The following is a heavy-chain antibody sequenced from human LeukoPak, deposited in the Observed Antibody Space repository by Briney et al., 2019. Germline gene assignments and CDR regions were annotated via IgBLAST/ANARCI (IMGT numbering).Heavy chain of an antibody. V-gene: IGHV2-70*11. CDR2: IHWHEDN. D-gene: IGHD5-24*01. CDR1: GFSLSTRGVC. CDR3: ARTRSRDGYNFDY. Sequence: SGPTLVNPTQILTLTCTFSGFSLSTRGVCVSWVREPPGKALEWLARIHWHEDNYYPASLKPRLTISKDTSKNQMVLTMTNMDPVDTATYYCARTRSRDGYNFDYWGQGTLVTVSS. J-gene: IGHJ4*02.